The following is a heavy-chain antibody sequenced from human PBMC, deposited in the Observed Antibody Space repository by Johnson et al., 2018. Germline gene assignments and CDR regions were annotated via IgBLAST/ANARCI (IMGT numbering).Heavy chain of an antibody. CDR1: GFTFSSYG. J-gene: IGHJ6*02. D-gene: IGHD3-10*01. Sequence: QVQLVESGGGVVQXGRSLRLSCAASGFTFSSYGMHWVRQAPGKGLEWVAVIWYAGSNKYYADSVKGRFTISRDNSKNTLFLQMNSLRAEDTAVYYCARDQTTMALGYYYYGMDVWGQGTTVTVSS. CDR2: IWYAGSNK. V-gene: IGHV3-33*01. CDR3: ARDQTTMALGYYYYGMDV.